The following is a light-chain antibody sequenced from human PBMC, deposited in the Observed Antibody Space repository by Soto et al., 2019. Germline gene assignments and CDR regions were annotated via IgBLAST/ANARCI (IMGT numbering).Light chain of an antibody. J-gene: IGKJ2*01. CDR2: DAS. CDR1: QRVSSSY. V-gene: IGKV3D-20*01. Sequence: ESVLPQSPATLSLSPGERATLSCGARQRVSSSYLAWYQQKPGLAPRLLIYDASSRATGIPDRFSGSGSGTDFTLTISRLETEDFAVYYCQQYGSSPYTFGQGTKLEIK. CDR3: QQYGSSPYT.